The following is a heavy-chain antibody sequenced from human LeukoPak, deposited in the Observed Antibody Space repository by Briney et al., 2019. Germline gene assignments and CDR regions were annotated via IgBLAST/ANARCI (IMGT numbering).Heavy chain of an antibody. Sequence: GGSLRLSCAASGFTFSSCGMHWVRQSPAKRLEWVAYIRYDGSDKYYIDSVKGRFTIARDNPKETLYLQMTSLSHDDTAVYFCVKDVGVGASYFDNWGQGTLVAVSS. CDR2: IRYDGSDK. D-gene: IGHD1-26*01. CDR1: GFTFSSCG. V-gene: IGHV3-30*02. CDR3: VKDVGVGASYFDN. J-gene: IGHJ4*02.